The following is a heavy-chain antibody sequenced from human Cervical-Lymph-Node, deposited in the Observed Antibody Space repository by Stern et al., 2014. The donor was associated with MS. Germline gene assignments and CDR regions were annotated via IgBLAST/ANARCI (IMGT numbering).Heavy chain of an antibody. D-gene: IGHD2-21*02. V-gene: IGHV1-18*01. CDR1: GYTFTSYG. J-gene: IGHJ2*01. CDR2: ISTHNGDT. CDR3: VRDSQTAWYHWYFEM. Sequence: QVQLLQPGAEVKRPGASVKVSCKASGYTFTSYGISWVRQAPGQRLHWMSWISTHNGDTNYAPEFQGRVTMTTDTSTSTTYMELRSLTSDDSAVYYCVRDSQTAWYHWYFEMWGRGTLVTVSS.